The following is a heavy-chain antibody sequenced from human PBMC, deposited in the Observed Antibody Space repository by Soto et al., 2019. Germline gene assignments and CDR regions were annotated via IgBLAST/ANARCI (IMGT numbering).Heavy chain of an antibody. D-gene: IGHD2-2*01. Sequence: SETLSLTCTVSGGSIXSXYWSWIRQPPGKGLEWIGYIYYSGSTNYNPSLKSRVTISVDTSKNQFSLKLSSVTAADTAVYYCARGYCSSTSCSGDWFDPWGQGTLVTVSS. CDR2: IYYSGST. J-gene: IGHJ5*02. CDR3: ARGYCSSTSCSGDWFDP. CDR1: GGSIXSXY. V-gene: IGHV4-59*08.